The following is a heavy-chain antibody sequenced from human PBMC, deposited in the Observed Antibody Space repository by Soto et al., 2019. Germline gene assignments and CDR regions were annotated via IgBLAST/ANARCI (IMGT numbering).Heavy chain of an antibody. J-gene: IGHJ3*01. V-gene: IGHV3-23*01. CDR1: QFTFSSYA. Sequence: GGSLRLSCAASQFTFSSYAVTWVRQAPGKGLEWVATIRGDAGGGATHYADSVKGRFTISRDNSKNTLYLQMNSLRAEDTAVYYCTRDPNGDYVGAFDFWDQGSMVTVSS. CDR3: TRDPNGDYVGAFDF. D-gene: IGHD2-8*01. CDR2: IRGDAGGGAT.